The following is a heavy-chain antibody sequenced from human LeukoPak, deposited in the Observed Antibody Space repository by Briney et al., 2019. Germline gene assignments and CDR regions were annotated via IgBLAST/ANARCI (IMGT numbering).Heavy chain of an antibody. CDR2: INPSGGNT. V-gene: IGHV1-46*01. CDR3: ARDPSSGKPDY. D-gene: IGHD6-19*01. Sequence: ASVKVSCKASGYTFTSYYMHWVRQAPGQGLEWMGIINPSGGNTRYAQKFQGRVTMTSDTSTSTVYVELSSLISEDTAVYYCARDPSSGKPDYWGQGTLVTVSP. J-gene: IGHJ4*02. CDR1: GYTFTSYY.